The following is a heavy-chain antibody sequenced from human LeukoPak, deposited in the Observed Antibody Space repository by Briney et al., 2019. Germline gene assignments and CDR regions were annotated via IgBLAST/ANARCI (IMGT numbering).Heavy chain of an antibody. J-gene: IGHJ4*02. CDR2: ISGSGGST. CDR3: WKDYGSGSYDLFDY. CDR1: GFTFSSYG. Sequence: GGSLRLSCAASGFTFSSYGMTWVRQAPGKGLEWVSGISGSGGSTYYADSVKGRFTISRDNSKNTLYLQMNSLKTEDTAVYYCWKDYGSGSYDLFDYWGQGTLVTVSS. D-gene: IGHD3-10*01. V-gene: IGHV3-23*01.